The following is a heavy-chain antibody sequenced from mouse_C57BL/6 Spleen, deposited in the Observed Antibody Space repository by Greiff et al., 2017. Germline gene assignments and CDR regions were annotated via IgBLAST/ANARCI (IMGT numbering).Heavy chain of an antibody. CDR2: IYPGGGYT. D-gene: IGHD1-1*01. CDR1: GYTFTNYW. CDR3: ARCTYGSSSGYYAMDY. V-gene: IGHV1-63*01. J-gene: IGHJ4*01. Sequence: VQLQQSGAELVRPGTSVKMSCKASGYTFTNYWIGWAKQRPGHGLEWIGDIYPGGGYTNYHEKFKGKATLTADKSSSTAYMQFSSLTSEDSAIYYCARCTYGSSSGYYAMDYWGQGTSVTVSS.